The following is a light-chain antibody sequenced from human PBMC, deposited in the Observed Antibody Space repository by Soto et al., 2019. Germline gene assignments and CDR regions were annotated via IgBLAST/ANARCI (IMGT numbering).Light chain of an antibody. V-gene: IGKV1-39*01. J-gene: IGKJ1*01. CDR1: QSIASY. CDR2: AES. CDR3: QQSYTSPGT. Sequence: DIQMTQSPSSLSASVGDRVTITCRASQSIASYLNWYQQKPGKAPKLLIYAESTLRGGVPLRFSGSGSGTDFTLTITSLQPEDFATYYCQQSYTSPGTFGQGTKVEIK.